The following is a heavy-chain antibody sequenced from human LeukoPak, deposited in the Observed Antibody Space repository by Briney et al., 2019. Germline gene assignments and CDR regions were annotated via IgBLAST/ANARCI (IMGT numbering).Heavy chain of an antibody. CDR2: ISAYNGNT. CDR1: GYTFTNYG. Sequence: ASVKVSCKASGYTFTNYGVTWVRQAPGQGLQWIGWISAYNGNTNYAQKFQGRISMTIDTSTTTAYMELRSLRSDDTAIYYCARVRSYGDYSDYWGQGTLVTVSS. V-gene: IGHV1-18*04. D-gene: IGHD4-17*01. CDR3: ARVRSYGDYSDY. J-gene: IGHJ4*02.